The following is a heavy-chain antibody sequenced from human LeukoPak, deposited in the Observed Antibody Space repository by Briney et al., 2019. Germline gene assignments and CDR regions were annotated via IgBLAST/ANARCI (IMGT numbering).Heavy chain of an antibody. D-gene: IGHD3-10*01. J-gene: IGHJ3*02. Sequence: SETLSLTCAVYGGSFSGYYWSWIRQPPGKGLEWIGEINHSGSTNYNPSLKSRVTISVDTSKNQFSLKLSSVTAADTAVYYCARVPRYYYGSGSYLGAFDIWGQGTMVTVSS. CDR1: GGSFSGYY. CDR3: ARVPRYYYGSGSYLGAFDI. V-gene: IGHV4-34*01. CDR2: INHSGST.